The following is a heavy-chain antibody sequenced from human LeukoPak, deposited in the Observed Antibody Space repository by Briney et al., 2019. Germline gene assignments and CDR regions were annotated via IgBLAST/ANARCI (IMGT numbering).Heavy chain of an antibody. D-gene: IGHD5-18*01. V-gene: IGHV1-18*04. Sequence: ASVKVSCKASGYTFTGYYMHWVRQAPGQGLEWMGWISAYNGNTNYAQKLQGRVTMTTDTSTSTAYMELRSLRSDDTAVYYCARVGGYSYGNWFDPWGQGTLVTVSS. CDR3: ARVGGYSYGNWFDP. J-gene: IGHJ5*02. CDR2: ISAYNGNT. CDR1: GYTFTGYY.